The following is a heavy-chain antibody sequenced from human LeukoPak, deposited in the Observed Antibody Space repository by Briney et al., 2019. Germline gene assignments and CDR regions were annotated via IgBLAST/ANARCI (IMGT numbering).Heavy chain of an antibody. Sequence: PGGSLRLSCAASGFTLSSYGMHWVRQAPGKGLEWVASIRYDGNNKYYADSVKGRFTISRDNSKNTLYLQMNSLRAEDTAVYYCAKDGSWSCTDWGQGTLVTVSS. CDR3: AKDGSWSCTD. CDR1: GFTLSSYG. D-gene: IGHD2-8*02. J-gene: IGHJ4*02. CDR2: IRYDGNNK. V-gene: IGHV3-30*02.